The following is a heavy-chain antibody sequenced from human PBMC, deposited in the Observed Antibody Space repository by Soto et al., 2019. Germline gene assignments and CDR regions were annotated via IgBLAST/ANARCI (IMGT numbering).Heavy chain of an antibody. D-gene: IGHD3-22*01. J-gene: IGHJ4*02. CDR1: GDTIRSDY. Sequence: LETLSLTCSVSGDTIRSDYWNWIRQPPGKRLEWIGYISYTGSTNYNPSLRSRVTMSLDTSKNQFSLKLSSVTAADTAVYYCARDALSRDSIWGQGTLVTVSS. V-gene: IGHV4-59*12. CDR2: ISYTGST. CDR3: ARDALSRDSI.